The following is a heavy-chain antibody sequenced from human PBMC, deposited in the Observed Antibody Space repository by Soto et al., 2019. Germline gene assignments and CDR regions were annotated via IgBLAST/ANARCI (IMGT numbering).Heavy chain of an antibody. V-gene: IGHV3-53*01. Sequence: EVQLVESGGGLIQPGGSLRLSCAASGFIVSSNYMSWVRQAPGKGLEWVSVIYSGGSTYYADSVKGRFTISRDNSKNTLYLQMNSLRAEDTAVYYCARDLYDYVWGSYHSSWGQGTMVTVSS. CDR1: GFIVSSNY. D-gene: IGHD3-16*02. CDR3: ARDLYDYVWGSYHSS. J-gene: IGHJ3*01. CDR2: IYSGGST.